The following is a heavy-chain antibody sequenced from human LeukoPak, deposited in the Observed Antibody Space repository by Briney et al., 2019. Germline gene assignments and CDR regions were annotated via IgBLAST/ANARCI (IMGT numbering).Heavy chain of an antibody. CDR3: ASTTTGTGTTYGY. CDR2: INHSGST. D-gene: IGHD1-1*01. Sequence: PSETLSLTCAVYGGSFSGYYWGWIRQPPGKGLEWIGEINHSGSTNYNPSLKSRVTISVDTSKNQFSLKLSSVTAADTAVYYCASTTTGTGTTYGYWGQGTLVTVSS. V-gene: IGHV4-34*01. CDR1: GGSFSGYY. J-gene: IGHJ4*02.